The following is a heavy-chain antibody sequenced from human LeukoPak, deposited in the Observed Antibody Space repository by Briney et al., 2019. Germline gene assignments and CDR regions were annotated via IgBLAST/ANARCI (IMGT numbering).Heavy chain of an antibody. CDR1: GYTFTGYY. CDR2: ISYDGSNK. CDR3: ARDRVSSGWDHDY. V-gene: IGHV3-30*04. J-gene: IGHJ4*02. D-gene: IGHD6-19*01. Sequence: SCKASGYTFTGYYMHWVRQAPGKGLEWVAVISYDGSNKYYADSVKGRFTISRDNSKNTLYLQMNSLRAEDTAVYYCARDRVSSGWDHDYWGQGTLVTVSS.